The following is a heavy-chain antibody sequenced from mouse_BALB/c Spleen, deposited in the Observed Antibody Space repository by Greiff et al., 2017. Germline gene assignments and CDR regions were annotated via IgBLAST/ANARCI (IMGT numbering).Heavy chain of an antibody. CDR1: GYTFTSYW. Sequence: VQLQESGPELVRPGASVKMSCKASGYTFTSYWMHWVKQRPGQGLEWIGMIDPSNSETRLNQKFKDKATLNVDKSSNTAYMQLSSLTSEDSAVYYCARSAYYGNYAWFAYWGQGTLVTVSA. CDR2: IDPSNSET. D-gene: IGHD2-10*01. J-gene: IGHJ3*01. CDR3: ARSAYYGNYAWFAY. V-gene: IGHV1S127*01.